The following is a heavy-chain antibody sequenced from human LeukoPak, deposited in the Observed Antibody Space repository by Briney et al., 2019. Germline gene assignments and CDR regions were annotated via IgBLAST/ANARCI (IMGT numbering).Heavy chain of an antibody. Sequence: GGSLRLSCAASGFTFSSYWMSWVRQAPGKGLEWVANIKQDGSEKYYVDSVKGRFTISRDNAKYSLYLQMNSLRAEDTAVYYCARVGYCTNGVCYTGVGFDYWGQGTLVTVSS. CDR1: GFTFSSYW. CDR3: ARVGYCTNGVCYTGVGFDY. D-gene: IGHD2-8*01. V-gene: IGHV3-7*01. CDR2: IKQDGSEK. J-gene: IGHJ4*02.